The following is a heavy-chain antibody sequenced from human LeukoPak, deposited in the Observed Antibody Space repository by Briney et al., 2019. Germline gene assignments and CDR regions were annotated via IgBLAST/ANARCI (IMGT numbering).Heavy chain of an antibody. CDR1: GCSISSYY. J-gene: IGHJ4*02. Sequence: SESLSLTCTVSGCSISSYYWSWVRQPPGKGLEWIGYFYYSVSTNYNPSLKSRVTISVDTSKNQFSLKLSSVTAADTAVYYCARGPGGYSYGYYFDYWGQGTLVTVSS. D-gene: IGHD5-18*01. V-gene: IGHV4-59*01. CDR3: ARGPGGYSYGYYFDY. CDR2: FYYSVST.